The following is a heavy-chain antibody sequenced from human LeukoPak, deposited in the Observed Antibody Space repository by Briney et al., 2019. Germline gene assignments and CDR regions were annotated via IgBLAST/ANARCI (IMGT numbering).Heavy chain of an antibody. CDR1: GFTFSDYY. CDR2: ISTSAGTI. Sequence: GESLRLSCAASGFTFSDYYMTWIRQAPGKGLEWISYISTSAGTIYYADSVKGRFTISRDNAKNSLYLQMNSLRAEDTAVYYCARDRGAMEFDPWGQGTLVTVSS. D-gene: IGHD5-18*01. J-gene: IGHJ5*02. CDR3: ARDRGAMEFDP. V-gene: IGHV3-11*01.